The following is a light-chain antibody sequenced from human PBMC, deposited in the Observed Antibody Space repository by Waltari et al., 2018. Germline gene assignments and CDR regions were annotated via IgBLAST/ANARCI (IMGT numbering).Light chain of an antibody. J-gene: IGKJ2*01. V-gene: IGKV2-30*02. CDR2: MVS. Sequence: DVVMTQSPLSLSVTLGQAASISCKSSQSLVHSDGNTHLNWFQQRPGQSTRRLIYMVSNRDSGVPYRFSGSGSGTDFTLKINKVEAEDVGIYYCMQGTHWPYTFGQGTKLDIK. CDR1: QSLVHSDGNTH. CDR3: MQGTHWPYT.